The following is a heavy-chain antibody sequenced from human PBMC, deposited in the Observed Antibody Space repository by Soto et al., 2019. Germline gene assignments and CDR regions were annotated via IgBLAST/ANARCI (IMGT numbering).Heavy chain of an antibody. CDR2: INHSGSV. Sequence: QVHLQQWGAGLLKPSQTLSLSCVVDGGAFNGYYWTWIRQPPGKGLEWIGEINHSGSVDYNPSLKSRFAIAFDTAKNQFSRTLSSVTSADTSVYYCARAGAALVRGSIGGFDYWGQGSLVTVSS. J-gene: IGHJ4*02. D-gene: IGHD3-10*01. V-gene: IGHV4-34*02. CDR3: ARAGAALVRGSIGGFDY. CDR1: GGAFNGYY.